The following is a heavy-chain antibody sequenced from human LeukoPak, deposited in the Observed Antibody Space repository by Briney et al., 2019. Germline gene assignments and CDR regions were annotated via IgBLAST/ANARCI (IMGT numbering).Heavy chain of an antibody. CDR3: ARGVYDFWSGYYPDAFDI. D-gene: IGHD3-3*01. J-gene: IGHJ3*02. CDR1: GGSIRSYY. Sequence: PSETLSLTCTVSGGSIRSYYWSWIRQPPGKGLEWIGYIYYSGSTNYNPSLKSRVTISVDTSKNQFSLKLSSVTAADTAVYYCARGVYDFWSGYYPDAFDIWGQGTMVTVSS. CDR2: IYYSGST. V-gene: IGHV4-59*08.